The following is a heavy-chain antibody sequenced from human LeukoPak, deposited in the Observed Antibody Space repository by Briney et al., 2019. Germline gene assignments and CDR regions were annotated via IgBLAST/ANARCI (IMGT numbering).Heavy chain of an antibody. Sequence: SETLSLTCTVSGESISGFYWNWIRQPPGKGLEWIGYIYYTGSTNYNPSLTSRVTISIDTSKNQFSLKLSSVTAADTAVYYCARVPGYCSGGNCPYWHFDLWGRGTLVTVSS. D-gene: IGHD2-15*01. CDR1: GESISGFY. CDR2: IYYTGST. CDR3: ARVPGYCSGGNCPYWHFDL. V-gene: IGHV4-59*08. J-gene: IGHJ2*01.